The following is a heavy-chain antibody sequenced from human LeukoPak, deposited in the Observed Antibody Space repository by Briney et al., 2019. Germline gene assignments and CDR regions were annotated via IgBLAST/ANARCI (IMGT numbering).Heavy chain of an antibody. CDR3: VMDMDV. CDR2: IKEDGSAR. J-gene: IGHJ6*02. Sequence: PGGSLRLSCAASGFIFSSYWMNWVRQAPGKGLEWVANIKEDGSARYYVDSVKGRFTISRDNAKNSLYLQMNSLRAEDTAVYYCVMDMDVWGQGTTVTVSS. CDR1: GFIFSSYW. V-gene: IGHV3-7*05.